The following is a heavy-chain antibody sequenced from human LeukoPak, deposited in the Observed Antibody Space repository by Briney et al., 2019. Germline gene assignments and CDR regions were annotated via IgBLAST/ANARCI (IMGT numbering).Heavy chain of an antibody. CDR1: GFTFSSYE. CDR2: ISSSGSTI. CDR3: ARNLSAAGTWYYYYYGMDV. J-gene: IGHJ6*04. V-gene: IGHV3-48*03. D-gene: IGHD6-13*01. Sequence: PGGSPRLSCAASGFTFSSYEMNWVRQAPGKGLEWVSYISSSGSTIYYADSVKGRFTISRDNAKNSLYLQMNSLRAEDTAVYYCARNLSAAGTWYYYYYGMDVWGKGTTVTVSS.